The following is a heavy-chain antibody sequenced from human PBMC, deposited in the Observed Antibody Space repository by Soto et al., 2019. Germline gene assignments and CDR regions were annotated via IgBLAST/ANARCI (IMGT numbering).Heavy chain of an antibody. Sequence: GSLRLSCAASGFTFSNYGIHWVRQAPGKGLEYVSAISSNGGSTYYAKSVKGRFTISRDNAKNTVFLQMGSLRAEDMGVYYCAGDAFDIWGQGTVVTV. CDR2: ISSNGGST. J-gene: IGHJ3*02. CDR3: AGDAFDI. CDR1: GFTFSNYG. V-gene: IGHV3-64*01.